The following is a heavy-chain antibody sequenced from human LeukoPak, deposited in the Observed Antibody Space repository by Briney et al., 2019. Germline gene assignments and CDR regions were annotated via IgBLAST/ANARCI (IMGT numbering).Heavy chain of an antibody. CDR1: GFTFSSYA. V-gene: IGHV3-23*01. D-gene: IGHD3-3*01. J-gene: IGHJ6*02. Sequence: PGGSLRLSCAASGFTFSSYAMSWVRQAPGKGLEWVSAISGSGGSTYYADSVKGRFTISRDNSKNTLYLQMNSLRAEDTAVYYCAKDHYDFWSGYNPRWQSYYYYGMDVWGQGTTVAVSS. CDR2: ISGSGGST. CDR3: AKDHYDFWSGYNPRWQSYYYYGMDV.